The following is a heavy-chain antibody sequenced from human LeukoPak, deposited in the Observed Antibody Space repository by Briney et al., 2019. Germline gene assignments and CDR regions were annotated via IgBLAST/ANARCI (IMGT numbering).Heavy chain of an antibody. D-gene: IGHD7-27*01. J-gene: IGHJ4*02. CDR1: GYTFTDHY. V-gene: IGHV1-2*02. CDR2: IHPGRGDT. CDR3: ARDHNWGPDY. Sequence: ASVKVSCKALGYTFTDHYFHWLRQAPGQGLEWMGWIHPGRGDTNYAQKFQGRVSLTRDTSISTAYMELTRLTSDDTAVYYCARDHNWGPDYWGQGTLVSVSS.